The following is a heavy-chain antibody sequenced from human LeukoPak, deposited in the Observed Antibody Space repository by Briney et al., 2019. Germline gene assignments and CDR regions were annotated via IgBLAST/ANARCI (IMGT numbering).Heavy chain of an antibody. CDR3: AKAGSSERDFDY. V-gene: IGHV3-9*01. CDR2: ISWNSGSI. D-gene: IGHD6-6*01. Sequence: GRSPRLSCAASGFTFDDYAMHWVRQAPGKGLEWVSGISWNSGSIGYADPVKGRFTISRDNAKNSLYLQMNSLRAEDTALYYCAKAGSSERDFDYWGQGTLVTVSS. J-gene: IGHJ4*02. CDR1: GFTFDDYA.